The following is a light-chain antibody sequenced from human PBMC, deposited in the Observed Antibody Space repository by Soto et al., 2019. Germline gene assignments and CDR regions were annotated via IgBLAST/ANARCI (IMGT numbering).Light chain of an antibody. CDR2: DAS. J-gene: IGKJ1*01. V-gene: IGKV1-5*01. Sequence: DIPITKCPSTLSASVCDVVTSTCGAGQSISYWLAWYQQKPGKAPQLQIYDASSLDSGVPSRFTGSGSGTEFTLTISHLQPDDFAIYYCQQSNTYPRTFGEGNKVEI. CDR1: QSISYW. CDR3: QQSNTYPRT.